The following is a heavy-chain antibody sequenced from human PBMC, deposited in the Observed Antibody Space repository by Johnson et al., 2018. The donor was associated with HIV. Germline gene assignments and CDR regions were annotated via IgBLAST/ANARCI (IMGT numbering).Heavy chain of an antibody. CDR1: GFTVSSNC. CDR3: ARDPGGSLGAFDI. V-gene: IGHV3-66*01. Sequence: MQLVESGGGLVQPGGSLRLSCAASGFTVSSNCMSWVRQAPGKGLEWVSVIYSGGSTYYADSVKGRFTISRDNAKRTLYLQMNSLRAEDTAVYYCARDPGGSLGAFDIWGQGTIVTVSS. CDR2: IYSGGST. J-gene: IGHJ3*02. D-gene: IGHD1-26*01.